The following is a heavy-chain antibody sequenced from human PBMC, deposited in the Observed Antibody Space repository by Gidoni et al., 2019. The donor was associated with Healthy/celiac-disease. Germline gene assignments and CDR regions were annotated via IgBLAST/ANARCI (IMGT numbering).Heavy chain of an antibody. J-gene: IGHJ6*02. Sequence: EVQLVESGGGLVKPGGSLRLSCAASGFTFSNAWMNCVRQAPGKGLEWVGRIKSKTDGGTTDYAAPVKGRFTISRDDSKNTLYLQMNSLKTEDTAVYYCTLWCTMVRHYYYYGMDVWVQGTTVTVSS. V-gene: IGHV3-15*07. D-gene: IGHD3-10*01. CDR1: GFTFSNAW. CDR3: TLWCTMVRHYYYYGMDV. CDR2: IKSKTDGGTT.